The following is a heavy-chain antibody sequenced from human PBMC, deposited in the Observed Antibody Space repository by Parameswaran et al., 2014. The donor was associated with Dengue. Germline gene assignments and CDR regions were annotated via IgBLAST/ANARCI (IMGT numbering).Heavy chain of an antibody. V-gene: IGHV1-46*01. J-gene: IGHJ6*02. CDR3: ARDDYYHYYGMDL. CDR2: INPSGGST. Sequence: WVRQAPGQGLEWMGIINPSGGSTTYAQKFQGRVTMTRDTSTSTVYMELSSLRSEDTAVYYCARDDYYHYYGMDLWGQGTPVTVSS.